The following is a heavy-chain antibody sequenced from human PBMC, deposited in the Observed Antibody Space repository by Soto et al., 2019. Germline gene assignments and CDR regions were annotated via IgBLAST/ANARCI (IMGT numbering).Heavy chain of an antibody. J-gene: IGHJ6*02. CDR1: GFTFSSYA. D-gene: IGHD4-17*01. V-gene: IGHV3-30-3*01. CDR3: ARVQPGYGEYYYYGMDV. Sequence: QVQLVESGGGMVQPGRSLRLSCAASGFTFSSYAMHWVRQAPGKGLEWVAVISYDGSNKYYADSVKGRFTISRDNSKNTLYLQMNSLRAEDTAVYYCARVQPGYGEYYYYGMDVWGQGTTVTVSS. CDR2: ISYDGSNK.